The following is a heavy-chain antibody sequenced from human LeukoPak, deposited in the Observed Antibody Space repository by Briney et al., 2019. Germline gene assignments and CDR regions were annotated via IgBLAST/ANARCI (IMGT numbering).Heavy chain of an antibody. J-gene: IGHJ6*03. CDR1: GYTFTGYY. CDR3: ARRYVVPAATTYYYYMDV. V-gene: IGHV1-2*02. Sequence: ASVKVSCKASGYTFTGYYMHWMRQAPGQGLEWMGWINPSSGDTKYGQKFQGRVTMTRDTSISTAYMELSRLRSDDTAVYYCARRYVVPAATTYYYYMDVWGKGTTVTVSS. CDR2: INPSSGDT. D-gene: IGHD2-2*01.